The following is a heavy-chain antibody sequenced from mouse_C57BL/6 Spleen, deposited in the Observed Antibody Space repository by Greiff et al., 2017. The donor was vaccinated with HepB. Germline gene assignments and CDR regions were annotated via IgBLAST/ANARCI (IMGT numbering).Heavy chain of an antibody. D-gene: IGHD2-5*01. CDR2: IDPETGGT. Sequence: QVQLQQSGAELVRPGASVTLSCKASGYTFTDYEMHWVKQTPVHGLEWIGAIDPETGGTAYNQKFKGKAILTADKSSSTAYMELRSLTSEDSAVYYCAREELYSNLWYFDYWGQGTTLTVSS. CDR3: AREELYSNLWYFDY. CDR1: GYTFTDYE. J-gene: IGHJ2*01. V-gene: IGHV1-15*01.